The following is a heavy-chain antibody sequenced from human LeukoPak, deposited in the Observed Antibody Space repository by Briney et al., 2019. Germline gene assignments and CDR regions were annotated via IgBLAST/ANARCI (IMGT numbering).Heavy chain of an antibody. CDR2: INPNSGAT. D-gene: IGHD6-19*01. CDR3: ARGGYNTGWEFDY. V-gene: IGHV1-2*02. CDR1: EYTFTGHY. Sequence: ASVKVSCKASEYTFTGHYMHWLRQAPGQGLEWMGWINPNSGATDYAQKFQGRVIMTRDTSISTVYVELTRLRSDDTAVYYCARGGYNTGWEFDYWGQGTLVTVSS. J-gene: IGHJ4*02.